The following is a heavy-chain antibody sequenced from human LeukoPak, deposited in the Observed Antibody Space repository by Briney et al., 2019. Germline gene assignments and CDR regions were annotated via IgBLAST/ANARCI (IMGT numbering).Heavy chain of an antibody. J-gene: IGHJ4*02. Sequence: PGGSLRLSCAASGFTFSSYSSSISSSSSYIYYADSVKGRFTISRDNAKNSLYLQMNSLRADDTAIYYCAKDLNRVTLTGMAPGRGIDYWGQGVLVTVSS. CDR3: AKDLNRVTLTGMAPGRGIDY. CDR2: ISSSSSYI. CDR1: GFTFSSYS. D-gene: IGHD3-22*01. V-gene: IGHV3-21*04.